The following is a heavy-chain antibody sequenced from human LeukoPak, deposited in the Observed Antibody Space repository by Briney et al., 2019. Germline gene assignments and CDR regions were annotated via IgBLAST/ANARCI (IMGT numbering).Heavy chain of an antibody. J-gene: IGHJ3*02. V-gene: IGHV3-7*01. CDR2: IKQDGSEK. CDR3: ASPRIGHSGWYGRGAFDI. D-gene: IGHD6-19*01. CDR1: GITFSSYW. Sequence: GGSLRLSCAASGITFSSYWMSWVRQAPGKGLEWVANIKQDGSEKYYVDSVKGRFTISRDNAKNSLYLQMNSLRAEDTALYYCASPRIGHSGWYGRGAFDIWGQGSMVTVSS.